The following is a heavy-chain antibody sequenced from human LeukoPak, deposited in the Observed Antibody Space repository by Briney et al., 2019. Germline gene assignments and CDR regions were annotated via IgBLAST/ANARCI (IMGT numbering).Heavy chain of an antibody. CDR1: GGSITSSNW. J-gene: IGHJ4*02. CDR3: ARYGGYCSGGSCPYFDS. Sequence: SGTLSLTCAVSGGSITSSNWWSWVRQPPGKGLEWIGEIYHGGSTTYNPSLKSRVTISVDKSKNQFSLKLNSVTAADTAVYYCARYGGYCSGGSCPYFDSWGQGTLVTVSS. V-gene: IGHV4-4*02. CDR2: IYHGGST. D-gene: IGHD2-15*01.